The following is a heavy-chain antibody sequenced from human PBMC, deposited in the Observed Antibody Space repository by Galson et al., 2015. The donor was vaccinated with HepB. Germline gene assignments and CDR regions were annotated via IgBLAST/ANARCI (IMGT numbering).Heavy chain of an antibody. CDR2: ISAYNGNT. D-gene: IGHD3-3*01. J-gene: IGHJ3*02. V-gene: IGHV1-18*01. Sequence: SVKVSCKASGYTFTSYGISWVRQAPGQGLEWMGWISAYNGNTNYAQKLQGRVTMTTDTSTSTAYMELRSLRSDDTAVYYCARGRSTIFGVVIAFSGAFDIWGQGTMITASS. CDR3: ARGRSTIFGVVIAFSGAFDI. CDR1: GYTFTSYG.